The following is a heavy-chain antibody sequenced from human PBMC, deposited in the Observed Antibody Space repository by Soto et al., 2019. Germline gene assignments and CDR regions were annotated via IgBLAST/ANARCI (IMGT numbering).Heavy chain of an antibody. CDR2: IYYSGST. D-gene: IGHD4-17*01. J-gene: IGHJ4*02. CDR1: GGCISSGVYS. CDR3: ARVSMTTVTTHSDY. V-gene: IGHV4-31*03. Sequence: SETLSLSCTVSGGCISSGVYSWTWNHQHPGKGLEWIGYIYYSGSTYYNPSLKSRVTISVDTSKNQFSLKLSSVTAADTAVYYCARVSMTTVTTHSDYCGQGTLVTVSS.